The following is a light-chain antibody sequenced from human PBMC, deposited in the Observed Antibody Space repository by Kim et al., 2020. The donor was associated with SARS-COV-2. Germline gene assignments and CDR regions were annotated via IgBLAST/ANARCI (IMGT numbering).Light chain of an antibody. CDR1: NIGSKN. V-gene: IGLV3-9*01. J-gene: IGLJ2*01. CDR3: QVWDSNTVI. CDR2: RDN. Sequence: SVALGQTARITWEGNNIGSKNVYWYQQKPGQAPVLVIYRDNIRPSGIPERFSGSNSGSTATLTFSRAQAGDEADYYCQVWDSNTVIFGGGTQLTVL.